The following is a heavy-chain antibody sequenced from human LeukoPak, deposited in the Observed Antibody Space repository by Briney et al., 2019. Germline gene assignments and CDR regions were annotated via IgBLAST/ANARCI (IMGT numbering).Heavy chain of an antibody. CDR1: GGTFSSYA. V-gene: IGHV1-69*13. CDR2: IIPIFGTA. CDR3: ARGSLWFGELLYGFDP. Sequence: ASVKVSCKASGGTFSSYAISWVRQAPGQGLEWMGGIIPIFGTANYAQKFQGRVTITADESTSTAYMELSSLRSEDTAVYYCARGSLWFGELLYGFDPWGQGTLVTVSS. D-gene: IGHD3-10*01. J-gene: IGHJ5*02.